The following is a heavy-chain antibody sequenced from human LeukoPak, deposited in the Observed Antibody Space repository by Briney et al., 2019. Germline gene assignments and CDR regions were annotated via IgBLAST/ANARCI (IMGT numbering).Heavy chain of an antibody. Sequence: GGSLRLSCAASGFTFSSYNMNWVRQAPGKGLEWVSYINGRTTTTYYADSVKGRFTVSRDNGKNLLYLQVNSLRAEDTAVYYCVRAFNGNSFGYGYWGQGTLVTVSS. CDR3: VRAFNGNSFGYGY. CDR2: INGRTTTT. J-gene: IGHJ4*02. CDR1: GFTFSSYN. D-gene: IGHD5-18*01. V-gene: IGHV3-48*01.